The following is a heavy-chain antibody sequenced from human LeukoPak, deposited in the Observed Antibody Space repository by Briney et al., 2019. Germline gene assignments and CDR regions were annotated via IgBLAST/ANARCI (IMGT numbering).Heavy chain of an antibody. CDR3: AKSYYYDSSGYYRGFFDY. D-gene: IGHD3-22*01. Sequence: GGSLRLSCAASGFTFSNYAMSWVRQAPGKGLEWVSAISGSGDNTYYADSVKGRFTISRDNSKNTLYLQMNSLRAEDTAVYYCAKSYYYDSSGYYRGFFDYWGQGTLVTVSS. V-gene: IGHV3-23*01. J-gene: IGHJ4*02. CDR1: GFTFSNYA. CDR2: ISGSGDNT.